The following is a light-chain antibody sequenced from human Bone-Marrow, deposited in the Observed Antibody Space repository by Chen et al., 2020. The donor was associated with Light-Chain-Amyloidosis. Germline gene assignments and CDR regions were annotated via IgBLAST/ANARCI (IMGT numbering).Light chain of an antibody. CDR1: SGSIATNY. J-gene: IGLJ3*02. V-gene: IGLV6-57*01. CDR2: EDD. CDR3: QSYQGSSQGV. Sequence: NFMLTQPHSVSESPGTTVIISCTRSSGSIATNYVQWYQQRPGSSPTTVIYEDDQRPSGVPDRFSGSIDRSSNSASLTISGLMTEDEADYYCQSYQGSSQGVFGGGTKLTVL.